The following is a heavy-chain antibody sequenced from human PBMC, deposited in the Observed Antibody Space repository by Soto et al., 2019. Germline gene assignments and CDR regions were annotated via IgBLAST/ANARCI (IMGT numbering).Heavy chain of an antibody. Sequence: QVQLVQSGAAVKKPGASVKVSCKASGYTFTSYDINWVRQATGQGLEWMGWMNPNSGNTGYAQKFQGRVTMTRNTSISTAYMELSSLRSEDTAVYYCARGQEQLGYNWFDPWGQGTLVTVSS. CDR3: ARGQEQLGYNWFDP. CDR1: GYTFTSYD. D-gene: IGHD6-13*01. V-gene: IGHV1-8*01. CDR2: MNPNSGNT. J-gene: IGHJ5*02.